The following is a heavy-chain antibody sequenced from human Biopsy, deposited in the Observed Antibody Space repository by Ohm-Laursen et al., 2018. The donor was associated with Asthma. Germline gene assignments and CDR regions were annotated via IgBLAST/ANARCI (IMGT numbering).Heavy chain of an antibody. V-gene: IGHV1-18*01. J-gene: IGHJ6*02. CDR3: ARGYSGTDRIVYYYSGLEV. CDR2: ISVYNGNT. Sequence: ASVKVSCKTSGYTFNSAGITWVRQAPGQGLEWMGWISVYNGNTKVAQKLQDRVTMITDTSTSTAYMELRSLRSDDTAVYYCARGYSGTDRIVYYYSGLEVWGQGTTVTVSS. CDR1: GYTFNSAG. D-gene: IGHD5-12*01.